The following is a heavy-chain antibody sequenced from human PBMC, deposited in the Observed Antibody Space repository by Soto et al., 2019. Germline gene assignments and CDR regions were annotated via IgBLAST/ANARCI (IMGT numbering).Heavy chain of an antibody. D-gene: IGHD1-26*01. Sequence: EVQLVESGGGLVQPGGSLRLSCAASGFTFSSYDMHWVRQATGKGLEWVSAIGTAGDTYYPGSVKGRFTISRENAKNSLYLQMNSLRAGDTAVHYCARSAIVGAITDAFDIWGQGTMVTVSS. J-gene: IGHJ3*02. CDR2: IGTAGDT. CDR1: GFTFSSYD. V-gene: IGHV3-13*01. CDR3: ARSAIVGAITDAFDI.